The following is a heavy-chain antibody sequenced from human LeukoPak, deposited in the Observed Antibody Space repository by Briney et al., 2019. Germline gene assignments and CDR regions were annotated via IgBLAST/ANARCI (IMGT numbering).Heavy chain of an antibody. CDR1: GGSISSGGYY. Sequence: SETLSLTCTVSGGSISSGGYYWSWIRQHPGKGLEWIGYIYYSGSTYYNPSLKSRVTVSVDTSKNQFSLKLSSVTAADTAVYYCARVRWECSSTSCYRYGMDVWGQGTTVTVSS. V-gene: IGHV4-31*03. CDR2: IYYSGST. J-gene: IGHJ6*02. CDR3: ARVRWECSSTSCYRYGMDV. D-gene: IGHD2-2*01.